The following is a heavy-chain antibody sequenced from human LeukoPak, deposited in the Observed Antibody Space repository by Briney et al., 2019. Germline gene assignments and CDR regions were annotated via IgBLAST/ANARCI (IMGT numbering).Heavy chain of an antibody. V-gene: IGHV3-30*18. CDR1: GFTFSGYG. J-gene: IGHJ4*02. D-gene: IGHD4-17*01. CDR2: ISYDGSNK. CDR3: AKVFSNTADDYGDYSFDY. Sequence: GGSLRLSCAASGFTFSGYGMHWVRQAPGKGLEWVAVISYDGSNKYYADSVKGRFTISRDNSKNTLYLQMNSLRAEDTAVYYCAKVFSNTADDYGDYSFDYWGQGTLVTVSS.